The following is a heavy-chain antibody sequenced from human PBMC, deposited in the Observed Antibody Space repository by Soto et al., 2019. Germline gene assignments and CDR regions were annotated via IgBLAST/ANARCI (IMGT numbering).Heavy chain of an antibody. Sequence: SETLSLTCTVSGGSISSYYWSWIRQPPGKGLEWIGYIYYSGGTNYNPSLKSRVTISVDTSKNQFSLKLSSVTAADTAVYYCARDRSYYDSSGYPKSYFDYWGQGTLVTVS. V-gene: IGHV4-59*01. D-gene: IGHD3-22*01. CDR3: ARDRSYYDSSGYPKSYFDY. CDR2: IYYSGGT. CDR1: GGSISSYY. J-gene: IGHJ4*02.